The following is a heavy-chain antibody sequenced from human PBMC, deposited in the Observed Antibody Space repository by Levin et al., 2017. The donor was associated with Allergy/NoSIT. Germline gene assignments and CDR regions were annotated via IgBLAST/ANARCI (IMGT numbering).Heavy chain of an antibody. V-gene: IGHV3-33*01. CDR2: IWYDGSNK. Sequence: GGSLRLSCAASGFTFSSYGMHWVRQAPGKGLEWVAVIWYDGSNKYYADSVKGRFTISRDNSKNTLYLQMNSLRAEDTAVYYCARDLNGIAAAGSFDYWGQGTLVTVSS. CDR3: ARDLNGIAAAGSFDY. J-gene: IGHJ4*02. D-gene: IGHD6-13*01. CDR1: GFTFSSYG.